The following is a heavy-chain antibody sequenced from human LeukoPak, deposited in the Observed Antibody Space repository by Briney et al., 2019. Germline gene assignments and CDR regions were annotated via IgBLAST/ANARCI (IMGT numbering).Heavy chain of an antibody. CDR1: GFTFDDYA. D-gene: IGHD5-12*01. Sequence: GGSLRLSCAASGFTFDDYAMHWVRQAPGKGLEWVSGISWNSGSIGYADSVKGRFTISRDNAKNSLYLQMNSLRAEDTALYYCANDSAGLPEALDYWGQGTLVTVSS. CDR3: ANDSAGLPEALDY. V-gene: IGHV3-9*01. CDR2: ISWNSGSI. J-gene: IGHJ4*02.